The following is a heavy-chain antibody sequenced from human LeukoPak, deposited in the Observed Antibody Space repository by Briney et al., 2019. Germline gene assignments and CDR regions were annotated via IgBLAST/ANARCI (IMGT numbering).Heavy chain of an antibody. V-gene: IGHV1-18*01. J-gene: IGHJ5*02. CDR3: AREAITIFGVVRTQTTYGPHRFDP. D-gene: IGHD3-3*01. Sequence: ASVKVSCKASGYTFTSYGISWVRRAPGQGLEWMGWISAYNGNTNYAQKLQGRVTMTTDTSTSTAYMELRSLRSDDTAVYYCAREAITIFGVVRTQTTYGPHRFDPWGQGTLVTVSS. CDR2: ISAYNGNT. CDR1: GYTFTSYG.